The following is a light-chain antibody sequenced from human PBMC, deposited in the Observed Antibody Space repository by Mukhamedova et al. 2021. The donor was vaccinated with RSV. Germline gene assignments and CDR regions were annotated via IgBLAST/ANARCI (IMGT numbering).Light chain of an antibody. J-gene: IGKJ2*01. CDR1: SVSSDY. CDR2: GAS. Sequence: SVSSDYLAWYHQRPGQSPRLLIYGASTRATGIPDRLSGSGSGTDFTLTISRLEPDDFGVYYCQQYASSLYTFGQGTKLQIK. CDR3: QQYASSLYT. V-gene: IGKV3-20*01.